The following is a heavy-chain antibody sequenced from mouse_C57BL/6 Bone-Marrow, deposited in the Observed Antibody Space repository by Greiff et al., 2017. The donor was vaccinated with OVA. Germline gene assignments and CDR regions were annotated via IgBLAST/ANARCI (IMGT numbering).Heavy chain of an antibody. D-gene: IGHD3-2*02. CDR3: ARHDSSGYFYYAMDY. CDR1: EYEFPSHD. Sequence: EVKLQESGGGLVQPGESLKLSCESNEYEFPSHDMSWVRKTPEKRLELVAAINSAGGSTYYPDTMERRFIISRDNTKKTLYLQMSSLRSEDTALYYCARHDSSGYFYYAMDYWGQGTSVTVSS. J-gene: IGHJ4*01. CDR2: INSAGGST. V-gene: IGHV5-2*01.